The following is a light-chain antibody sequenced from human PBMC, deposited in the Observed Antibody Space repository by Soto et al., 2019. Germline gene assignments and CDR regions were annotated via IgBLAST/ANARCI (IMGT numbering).Light chain of an antibody. Sequence: QSALTQPASVSGSPGQSITISCTGTSSDIGLHNFVSWHQQHPGKAPKFIIYGVSNRPSGVSNRFSAPKSGNTASLTISGLQADDEADYYCSSYTSTFTWVFGGGTKVTVL. V-gene: IGLV2-14*01. J-gene: IGLJ3*02. CDR3: SSYTSTFTWV. CDR1: SSDIGLHNF. CDR2: GVS.